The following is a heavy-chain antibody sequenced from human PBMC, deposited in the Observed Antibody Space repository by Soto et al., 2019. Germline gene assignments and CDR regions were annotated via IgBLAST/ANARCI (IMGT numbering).Heavy chain of an antibody. D-gene: IGHD3-16*02. J-gene: IGHJ4*02. CDR3: TSLYYGH. CDR1: EFTFTYAW. V-gene: IGHV3-15*01. Sequence: AGGSLRLSCAASEFTFTYAWMSWVRQAPGKGLEWVGRIKSKTDGGTTDYAAPVKGRFTISGDESQNTLYLQMNSLKTEDTAVYYCTSLYYGHWGQGTLVTVSS. CDR2: IKSKTDGGTT.